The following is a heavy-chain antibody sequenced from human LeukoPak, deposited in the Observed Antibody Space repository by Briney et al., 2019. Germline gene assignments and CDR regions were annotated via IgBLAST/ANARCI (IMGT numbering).Heavy chain of an antibody. V-gene: IGHV4-34*01. Sequence: SETLSLTCTVSGGSISSYYWSWIRRPPGKGLEWIGEINHSGSTNYNPSLKSRVTISVDTSKNQFSLKLSSVTAADTAVYYCARGRDYARLWGQGTLVTVSS. D-gene: IGHD4-17*01. CDR2: INHSGST. J-gene: IGHJ4*02. CDR3: ARGRDYARL. CDR1: GGSISSYY.